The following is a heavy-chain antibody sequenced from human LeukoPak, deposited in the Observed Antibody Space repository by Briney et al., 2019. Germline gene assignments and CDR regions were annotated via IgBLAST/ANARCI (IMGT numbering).Heavy chain of an antibody. CDR1: GFTFGDYA. V-gene: IGHV3-49*04. J-gene: IGHJ3*02. D-gene: IGHD3-22*01. CDR2: IRSKAYGGTT. CDR3: TRDRGYYPDAFDI. Sequence: GSLRLSCTASGFTFGDYAMSWVRQAPGKGLEWVGFIRSKAYGGTTEYAASVKGRFTISRDDSKSIAYLQMNSLKTEGTAVYYCTRDRGYYPDAFDIWGQGTMVTVSS.